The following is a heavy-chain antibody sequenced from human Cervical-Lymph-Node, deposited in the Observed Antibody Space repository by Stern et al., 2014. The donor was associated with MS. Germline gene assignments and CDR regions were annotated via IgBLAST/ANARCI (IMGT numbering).Heavy chain of an antibody. V-gene: IGHV3-73*01. J-gene: IGHJ4*02. CDR1: GILFSGAS. Sequence: EVQLLESGGGLVQPGGSLKLSCAASGILFSGASMHWVRQPSGKGLEWIGRIRSKSNAYTATYTGSVKGRFTISRDDSKSTAYLQLNSLKTEDTAVYYCVSDGSGWRNWGQGTLVTVSS. D-gene: IGHD3-10*01. CDR3: VSDGSGWRN. CDR2: IRSKSNAYTA.